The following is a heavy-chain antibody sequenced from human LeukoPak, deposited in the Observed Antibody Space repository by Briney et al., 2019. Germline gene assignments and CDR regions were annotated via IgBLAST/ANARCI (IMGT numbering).Heavy chain of an antibody. V-gene: IGHV1-18*01. Sequence: AASVKVSCKASGGTFSSYAISWVRQAPGQGLEWMGWISAYNGNTNYAQKIQGRVTMTTDTSTSTAYMELRSLRSDDTAMYYCARDIKRSRARWENLGFDPWGQGTLVTVSS. J-gene: IGHJ5*02. CDR1: GGTFSSYA. CDR2: ISAYNGNT. CDR3: ARDIKRSRARWENLGFDP. D-gene: IGHD1-14*01.